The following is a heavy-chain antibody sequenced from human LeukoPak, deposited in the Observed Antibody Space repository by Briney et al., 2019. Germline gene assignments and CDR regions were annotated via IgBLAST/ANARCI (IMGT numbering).Heavy chain of an antibody. CDR2: INPNSGGT. Sequence: ASVKVSCKASGYTFTGYYMHWVRQAPGQGLEWMGWINPNSGGTNYAQKFQGRVTMTRDTSISTAYMELSRLRSDDTAVYYCARDSAYSSGCLDYWGQGTLVTVSS. CDR1: GYTFTGYY. D-gene: IGHD6-19*01. J-gene: IGHJ4*02. CDR3: ARDSAYSSGCLDY. V-gene: IGHV1-2*02.